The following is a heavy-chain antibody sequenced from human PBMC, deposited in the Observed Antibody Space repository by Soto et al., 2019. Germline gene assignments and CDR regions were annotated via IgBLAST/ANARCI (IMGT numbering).Heavy chain of an antibody. CDR1: GYTFTSYA. D-gene: IGHD3-3*01. J-gene: IGHJ5*02. Sequence: QVQLVQSGAEEKKPGASVKVSCKASGYTFTSYAMHWVRQAPGQRLEWMGWINAGNGNTKYSQKFQGRVTITRDTAASTAYMELSSLRSEDTAVYYCARGYDFWSGPQDPWGQGTLVTVSS. CDR2: INAGNGNT. V-gene: IGHV1-3*05. CDR3: ARGYDFWSGPQDP.